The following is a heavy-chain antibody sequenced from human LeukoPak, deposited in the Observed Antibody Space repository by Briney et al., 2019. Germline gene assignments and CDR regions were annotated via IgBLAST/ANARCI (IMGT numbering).Heavy chain of an antibody. J-gene: IGHJ4*02. Sequence: GGSLRLSCAASGFTFSSYSMNWVRQAPGKGLEWVSSISSSSSYIYYADSVKGRFTISRDNSKNTLYVQMNSLRAEDTAVYYCVTSCTSTSCYLPAYWGQGTLVTVPS. CDR3: VTSCTSTSCYLPAY. CDR1: GFTFSSYS. D-gene: IGHD2-2*01. CDR2: ISSSSSYI. V-gene: IGHV3-21*04.